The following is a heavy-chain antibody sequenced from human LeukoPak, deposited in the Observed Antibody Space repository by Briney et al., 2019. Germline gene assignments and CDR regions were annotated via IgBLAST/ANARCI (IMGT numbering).Heavy chain of an antibody. V-gene: IGHV3-23*01. Sequence: GGSLRLSCAASGFTFSSYAITWVRQAPGKGLEWVSSISGSSTSAYYAESVKGRFTISRDNSKNTLYLQMNSLRAEDSAVYYCAKERQAWGVGADYFDYWGQGTLVTVS. CDR3: AKERQAWGVGADYFDY. D-gene: IGHD1-26*01. CDR1: GFTFSSYA. J-gene: IGHJ4*02. CDR2: ISGSSTSA.